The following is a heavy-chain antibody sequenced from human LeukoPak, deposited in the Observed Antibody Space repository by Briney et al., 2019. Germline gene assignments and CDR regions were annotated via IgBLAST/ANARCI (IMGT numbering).Heavy chain of an antibody. CDR3: ASRSSTVAKFPFHY. V-gene: IGHV1-2*02. Sequence: ASVEVSCKASGYTFTGYYIHWVRQAPGQGLERMGWINPNNGGTNYARGFQGRVTMTRDTSISTAYMELTGLTSDDTAVYYCASRSSTVAKFPFHYWGQGTLVTVSS. CDR2: INPNNGGT. D-gene: IGHD4-17*01. J-gene: IGHJ4*02. CDR1: GYTFTGYY.